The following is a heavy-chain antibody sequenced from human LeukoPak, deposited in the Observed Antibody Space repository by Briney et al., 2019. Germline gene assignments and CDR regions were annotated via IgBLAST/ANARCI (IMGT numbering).Heavy chain of an antibody. J-gene: IGHJ4*02. CDR2: IYYSGST. D-gene: IGHD6-6*01. Sequence: SETLSLTCTVSGGSISSSSYYWGWIRQPPGKGLEWIGSIYYSGSTYYNPSLKSRVTISVDTSKNQFSLKLSSVTAADTAVYYCARGTGKQLVVGFVTSTRKKYYFDYWGQGTLVTVSS. CDR1: GGSISSSSYY. V-gene: IGHV4-39*07. CDR3: ARGTGKQLVVGFVTSTRKKYYFDY.